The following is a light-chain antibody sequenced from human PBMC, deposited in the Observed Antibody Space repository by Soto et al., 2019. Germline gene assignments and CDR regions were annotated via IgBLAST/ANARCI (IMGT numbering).Light chain of an antibody. CDR2: GSS. Sequence: EVVLTQSPVTLSLSPGERATLSCRASQTVSNNYLAWYQQKPGQAPRLLIFGSSDRATGIPDRFSGSESGTDFTLTISRLEPEDFAVYYCQQDGSSPPYTFGQGTKLEIK. CDR1: QTVSNNY. J-gene: IGKJ2*01. V-gene: IGKV3-20*01. CDR3: QQDGSSPPYT.